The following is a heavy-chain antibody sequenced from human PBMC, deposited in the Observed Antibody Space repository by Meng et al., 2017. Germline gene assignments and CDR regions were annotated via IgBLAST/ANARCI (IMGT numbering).Heavy chain of an antibody. CDR3: ARVTSSYYFDY. CDR1: GGSISRGGYY. V-gene: IGHV4-31*01. Sequence: QVRVEGRGLGLVEHSHTLSLTCTVSGGSISRGGYYWSWIRQHPGKGLEWIGYIYYSGSTYYNPSLKSLVTISVDTSKNQFSLKLSSVTAADTAVYYCARVTSSYYFDYWGQGTLVTVSS. CDR2: IYYSGST. D-gene: IGHD2/OR15-2a*01. J-gene: IGHJ4*02.